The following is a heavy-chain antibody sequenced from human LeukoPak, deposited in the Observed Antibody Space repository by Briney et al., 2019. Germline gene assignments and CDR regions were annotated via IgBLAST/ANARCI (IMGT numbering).Heavy chain of an antibody. V-gene: IGHV4-59*12. J-gene: IGHJ4*02. CDR1: GGSISGYY. CDR3: ARLGPRSSGYYRPGSDHKLADY. Sequence: SETLSLTCSVSGGSISGYYWSWIRQPPGKGLEWIGYIYYSGSTNYNPSLKSRVTISVDTAKNQFSLKLSSVTAADTAVYYCARLGPRSSGYYRPGSDHKLADYWGQGTLVTVSS. D-gene: IGHD3-22*01. CDR2: IYYSGST.